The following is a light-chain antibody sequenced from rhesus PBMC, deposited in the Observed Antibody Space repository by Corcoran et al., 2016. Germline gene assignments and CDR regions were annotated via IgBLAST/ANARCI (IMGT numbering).Light chain of an antibody. CDR2: GAS. V-gene: IGKV3-42*03. Sequence: EIVLTQSPATLSLSPGERPTLSCRASQRVSSSLAWYQQKPGQVPTLLIYGASGRATGIPDRFSGSGSGTDFSLTICSRAPADFAVYYCQQYSKWPYSFGQGTKVEIK. J-gene: IGKJ2*01. CDR1: QRVSSS. CDR3: QQYSKWPYS.